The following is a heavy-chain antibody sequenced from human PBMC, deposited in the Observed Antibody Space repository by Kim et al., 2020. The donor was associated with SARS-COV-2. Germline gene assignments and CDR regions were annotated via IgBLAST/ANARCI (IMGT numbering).Heavy chain of an antibody. CDR2: TYYRSKWYN. CDR1: GDSVSSNSAA. Sequence: SQTLSLTCAISGDSVSSNSAAWSWFRQPPSSGLEWLGRTYYRSKWYNDYAAFVRSRININSDTSKNQFSLQLSSVTPEDTAVYYCAREATGGLDYFDYWGQGTLVTVSS. CDR3: AREATGGLDYFDY. V-gene: IGHV6-1*01. J-gene: IGHJ4*02. D-gene: IGHD1-26*01.